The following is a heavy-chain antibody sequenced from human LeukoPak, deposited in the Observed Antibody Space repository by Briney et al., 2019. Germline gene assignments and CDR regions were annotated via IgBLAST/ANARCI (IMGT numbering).Heavy chain of an antibody. CDR3: ARDASSRPFNY. J-gene: IGHJ4*02. Sequence: VASVKVSCKASGYSFTDYNVHWVRQAPGQGLEWMGWINPKSGATNFAQRFQGRVTMTGETSINTAFMELYSLTSDDTAIYYCARDASSRPFNYWGQGTLVSVSS. CDR2: INPKSGAT. CDR1: GYSFTDYN. D-gene: IGHD2-15*01. V-gene: IGHV1-2*02.